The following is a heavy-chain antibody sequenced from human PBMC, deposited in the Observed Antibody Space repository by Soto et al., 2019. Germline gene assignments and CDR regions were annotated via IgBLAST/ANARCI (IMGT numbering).Heavy chain of an antibody. CDR3: ARGPFCGDDCYFDV. Sequence: RSLTCTVAGGSISGFYWSWVRQPAGKGLEWIGRIYSSGTTKYNPSLRNRVTMSVDTSTDQYSLNLASMTAADTAVYFCARGPFCGDDCYFDVWGQGTQGTVSA. J-gene: IGHJ4*02. CDR2: IYSSGTT. CDR1: GGSISGFY. D-gene: IGHD2-21*02. V-gene: IGHV4-4*07.